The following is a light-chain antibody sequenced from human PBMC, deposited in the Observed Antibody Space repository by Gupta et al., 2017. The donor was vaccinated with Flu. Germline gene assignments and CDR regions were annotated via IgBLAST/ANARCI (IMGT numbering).Light chain of an antibody. CDR2: DVS. V-gene: IGLV2-11*01. Sequence: QSALTQPRSVSGSPGQSVTISCTGTSSDVGGYNYVSWHQQHPGKAPKLMIYDVSNWPSGVPDRFSGSKSGNTASLTISGLQAEDEADYYCCSYAGGPWVFGGGTKLTVL. CDR1: SSDVGGYNY. CDR3: CSYAGGPWV. J-gene: IGLJ3*02.